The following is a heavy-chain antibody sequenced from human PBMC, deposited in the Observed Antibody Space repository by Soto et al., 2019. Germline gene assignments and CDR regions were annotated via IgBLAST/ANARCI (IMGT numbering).Heavy chain of an antibody. J-gene: IGHJ6*03. CDR3: AHSITGYYYYYMDV. D-gene: IGHD3-3*01. CDR2: IYWDDDK. V-gene: IGHV2-5*02. Sequence: KESGPTLVKPTQTLTLTCSFSGFSLSTSGVGVVWIRQPPGKALEWLALIYWDDDKGYSPSLKSRLTITKDTSKNQVVLTMTNMDPVDTATYYCAHSITGYYYYYMDVWGTGTTVTVSS. CDR1: GFSLSTSGVG.